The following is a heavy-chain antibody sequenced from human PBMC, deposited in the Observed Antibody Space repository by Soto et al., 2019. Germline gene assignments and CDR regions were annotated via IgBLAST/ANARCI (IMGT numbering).Heavy chain of an antibody. D-gene: IGHD3-3*01. CDR3: VREPKSGAYYYDF. J-gene: IGHJ4*02. V-gene: IGHV3-7*01. Sequence: EVQLVESGGGLVQPGGSLRLSCAASGFTFGNYWMTWVRQAPGKGLEWVANIKGDGSVKYHLDSVKGRFTIYRDNAKNSLYLQMNSLRDEDTAVYYCVREPKSGAYYYDFWGQGTLVTVSS. CDR1: GFTFGNYW. CDR2: IKGDGSVK.